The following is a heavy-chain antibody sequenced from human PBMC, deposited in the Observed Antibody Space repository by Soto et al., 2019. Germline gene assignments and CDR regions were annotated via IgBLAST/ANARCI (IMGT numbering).Heavy chain of an antibody. CDR2: IVPLSDRT. CDR1: GETLNSNP. J-gene: IGHJ4*02. CDR3: ARKSGRDCHSGGGCFSLDV. V-gene: IGHV1-69*01. D-gene: IGHD2-15*01. Sequence: QVQLVQSGAEVKKPGSSLKVSCKVFGETLNSNPIGWVRQAPGQGLKWVGGIVPLSDRTNYAQELQGRVTVTADGSTSTVYMELSNLKSDDTAVYYCARKSGRDCHSGGGCFSLDVWGQGSLITVSS.